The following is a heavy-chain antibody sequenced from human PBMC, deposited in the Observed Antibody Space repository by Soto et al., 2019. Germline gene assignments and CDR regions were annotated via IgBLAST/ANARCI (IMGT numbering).Heavy chain of an antibody. J-gene: IGHJ6*02. D-gene: IGHD3-22*01. CDR2: IYYSGST. CDR1: GGSISSSSYY. V-gene: IGHV4-39*01. Sequence: SETLSHPCTVSGGSISSSSYYWGWIRQPPGKGLEWIGSIYYSGSTYYNPSLKSRVTISVDTSKNQFSLKLSSVTAADTAVYYCARAGYYYDSSGYYYASERSYFGMDVWVQGTTVT. CDR3: ARAGYYYDSSGYYYASERSYFGMDV.